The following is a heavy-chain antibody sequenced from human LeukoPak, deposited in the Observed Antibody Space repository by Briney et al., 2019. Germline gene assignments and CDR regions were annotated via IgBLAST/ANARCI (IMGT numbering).Heavy chain of an antibody. CDR3: AKGGAHPADAFDI. V-gene: IGHV3-33*06. J-gene: IGHJ3*02. CDR1: GFTFSSYG. CDR2: IWYDGSNK. D-gene: IGHD1-26*01. Sequence: PGRSLRLSCAASGFTFSSYGMHWVRQAPGKGLEWVAVIWYDGSNKYYADSVKGRFTISRDNSKNTLYLQMNSLRAEDTAVYYCAKGGAHPADAFDIWGQGTMVTVSS.